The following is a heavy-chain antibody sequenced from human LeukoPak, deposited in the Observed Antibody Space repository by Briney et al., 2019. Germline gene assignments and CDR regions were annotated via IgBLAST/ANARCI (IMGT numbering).Heavy chain of an antibody. D-gene: IGHD3-10*01. CDR1: GGSISSYY. CDR2: IYTSGGT. CDR3: ATTGGLWFGDQGDYFDY. J-gene: IGHJ4*02. V-gene: IGHV4-4*07. Sequence: PSETLSLICTVSGGSISSYYWSWIRQPAGKGLEWIGRIYTSGGTNYNPSLKSRVTMSVDTSKNQFSLKLSFVTAADTAVYYCATTGGLWFGDQGDYFDYWGQGTLVTVSS.